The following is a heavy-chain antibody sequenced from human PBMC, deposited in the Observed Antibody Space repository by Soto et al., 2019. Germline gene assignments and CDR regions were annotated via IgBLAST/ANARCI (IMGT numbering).Heavy chain of an antibody. D-gene: IGHD2-2*01. CDR3: ARGLHQLPPGGY. V-gene: IGHV4-34*01. Sequence: KTSETLSLTCAVYGGSFSGYHWSWIRQPPGKGLEWIGEINHSGSTNYNPSLKSRVTISVDTSKNQFSLKLSSVAAADTAVYYCARGLHQLPPGGYWSQGTLVTVSS. CDR1: GGSFSGYH. CDR2: INHSGST. J-gene: IGHJ4*02.